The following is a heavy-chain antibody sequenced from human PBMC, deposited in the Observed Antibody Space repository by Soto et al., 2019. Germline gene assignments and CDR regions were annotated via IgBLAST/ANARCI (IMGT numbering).Heavy chain of an antibody. CDR1: GFTFIDYA. D-gene: IGHD1-26*01. V-gene: IGHV3-23*01. CDR2: ISGSGRTT. CDR3: AKGIVGGSSDS. Sequence: PGGSLRLSCAASGFTFIDYAMTWVRQAPGKGLEWLSSISGSGRTTYYPDSVRDRSTISRDNSKNTVYLQMNSLRVDDTAVYYCAKGIVGGSSDSWGQGTLVTVSS. J-gene: IGHJ4*02.